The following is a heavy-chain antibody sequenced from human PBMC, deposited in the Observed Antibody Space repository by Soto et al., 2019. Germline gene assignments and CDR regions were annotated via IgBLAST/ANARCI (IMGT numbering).Heavy chain of an antibody. Sequence: GESLKISCKGSGYSFTTYWIGWVRQMPGKGLEWMGIIYPGDSDSRYNPSFQGQVTMSADKSISTAYLQWSSLKASDTAMYYCARTSAAGKYYYGMDVWGQGTTVTVSS. CDR2: IYPGDSDS. J-gene: IGHJ6*02. CDR1: GYSFTTYW. D-gene: IGHD6-13*01. CDR3: ARTSAAGKYYYGMDV. V-gene: IGHV5-51*01.